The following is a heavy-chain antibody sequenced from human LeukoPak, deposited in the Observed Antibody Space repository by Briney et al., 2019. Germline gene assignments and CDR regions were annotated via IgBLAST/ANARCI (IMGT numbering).Heavy chain of an antibody. CDR2: VCHSGDS. D-gene: IGHD1-1*01. J-gene: IGHJ6*03. CDR1: GVPITNFAAY. CDR3: ARGQRYFDTLLGSQPYYFYMDV. Sequence: SETLSLTCAVSGVPITNFAAYWAFIRQSPGGGLEWIGTVCHSGDSYYSQSLKSRVTISLDTSNNQFSLRMNSVTAADTAVYYCARGQRYFDTLLGSQPYYFYMDVWGRGTTVTVSS. V-gene: IGHV4-39*07.